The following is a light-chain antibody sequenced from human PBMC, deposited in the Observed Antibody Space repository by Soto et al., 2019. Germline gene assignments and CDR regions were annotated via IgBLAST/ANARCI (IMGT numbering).Light chain of an antibody. CDR2: LGS. V-gene: IGKV2-28*01. CDR3: MQALQTPRT. Sequence: DIVMTQSPLSLPVTPGEPASISCRSSQSLLHSNGYNYLDWYLQKPGQSPQLLIYLGSNRASGVXDXXSGRGSGTDFTLKISRVEAEDVGVYYCMQALQTPRTFGQGTKVEIK. J-gene: IGKJ1*01. CDR1: QSLLHSNGYNY.